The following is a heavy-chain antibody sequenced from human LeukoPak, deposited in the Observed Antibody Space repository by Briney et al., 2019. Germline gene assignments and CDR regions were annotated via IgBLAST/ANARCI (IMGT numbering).Heavy chain of an antibody. CDR2: ISSSSSYI. CDR1: GFTFSSYS. Sequence: GGSLRLSCAASGFTFSSYSMNWVRQAPGKGLEWVSSISSSSSYIYYADSVKGRFTISRDNAKNSLYLQMNSLKTEDTAVYYCTRLGGIAVAGTRGDFDYWGQGTLVTVSS. D-gene: IGHD6-19*01. J-gene: IGHJ4*02. V-gene: IGHV3-21*04. CDR3: TRLGGIAVAGTRGDFDY.